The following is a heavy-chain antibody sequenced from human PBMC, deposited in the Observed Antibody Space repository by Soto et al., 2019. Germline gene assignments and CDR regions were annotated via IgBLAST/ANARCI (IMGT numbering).Heavy chain of an antibody. V-gene: IGHV4-59*01. CDR2: IYYSGST. Sequence: SETLSLTCTVSGGSISSYYWSWIRQPPGKGLEWIGYIYYSGSTNYNPSLKSRVTISVDTSKNQFSLKLSSVTAADTAVYYCASVRRDCGGDCYPSLYFQHWGQGTLVTVSS. D-gene: IGHD2-21*02. J-gene: IGHJ1*01. CDR3: ASVRRDCGGDCYPSLYFQH. CDR1: GGSISSYY.